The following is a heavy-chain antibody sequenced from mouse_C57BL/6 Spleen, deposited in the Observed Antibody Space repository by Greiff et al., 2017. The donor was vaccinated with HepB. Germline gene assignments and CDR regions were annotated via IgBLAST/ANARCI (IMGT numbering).Heavy chain of an antibody. CDR3: ARGGGRLAD. J-gene: IGHJ3*01. D-gene: IGHD1-2*01. V-gene: IGHV1-50*01. Sequence: QVQLQQPGAELVKPGASVKLSCKASGYTFTSYWIQWVKQRPGQGLEWIGEIDPSDSYTNYNQKFKGKATLTVDTSSSTAYMQLSSLTSEDSAVYYCARGGGRLADWGQGTLVTVSA. CDR2: IDPSDSYT. CDR1: GYTFTSYW.